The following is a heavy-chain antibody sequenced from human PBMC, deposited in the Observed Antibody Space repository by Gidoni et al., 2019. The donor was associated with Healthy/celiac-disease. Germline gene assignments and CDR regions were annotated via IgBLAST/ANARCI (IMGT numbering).Heavy chain of an antibody. Sequence: QVQLQQWGAGLLTPSETLSLTCAVYGGSFSGYYWSWIRQPPGKGLEWIGEINHSGSTNYNPSLKSRVTISVDTSKNQFSLKLSSVTAADTAVYYCARAASSSPFDYWGQGTLVTVSS. CDR3: ARAASSSPFDY. D-gene: IGHD6-6*01. J-gene: IGHJ4*02. V-gene: IGHV4-34*01. CDR2: INHSGST. CDR1: GGSFSGYY.